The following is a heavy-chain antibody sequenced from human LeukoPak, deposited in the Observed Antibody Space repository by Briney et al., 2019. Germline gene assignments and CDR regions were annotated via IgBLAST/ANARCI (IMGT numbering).Heavy chain of an antibody. CDR3: ARDFLHVYYYDSSGYVRGAFDI. CDR2: INPSGGST. V-gene: IGHV1-46*01. Sequence: GASVKVSCKAPGYTFTSYGISWVRQAPGQGLEWMGIINPSGGSTSYAQKFQGRVTMTRDMSTSTVYMELSSLRSEDTAVYYCARDFLHVYYYDSSGYVRGAFDIWGQGTMVTVSS. CDR1: GYTFTSYG. D-gene: IGHD3-22*01. J-gene: IGHJ3*02.